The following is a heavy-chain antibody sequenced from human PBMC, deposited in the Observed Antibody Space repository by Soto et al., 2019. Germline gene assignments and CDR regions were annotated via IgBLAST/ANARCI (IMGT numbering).Heavy chain of an antibody. Sequence: PSETLSLTCTVSGGSISSGGYYWSWIRQHPGKGLEWIGYIYYSGSTYYNPSLKSRVTISVDTSKNQFSLKLSSVTAADTAVYYCAREVEYSSAIDPWGQGTPVTVSA. V-gene: IGHV4-31*03. CDR2: IYYSGST. D-gene: IGHD6-6*01. CDR3: AREVEYSSAIDP. J-gene: IGHJ5*02. CDR1: GGSISSGGYY.